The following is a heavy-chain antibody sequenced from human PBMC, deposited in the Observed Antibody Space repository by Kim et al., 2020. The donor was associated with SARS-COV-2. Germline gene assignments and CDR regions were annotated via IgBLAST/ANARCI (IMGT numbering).Heavy chain of an antibody. CDR3: AREGPLGYCSSTSCQKPFDY. D-gene: IGHD2-2*01. J-gene: IGHJ4*02. CDR2: IYYSGST. V-gene: IGHV4-39*02. Sequence: SETLSLTCTVSGGSISSSSYYWGWIRQPPGKGLEWIGSIYYSGSTYYNPSLKSRVTISVDTSKNQFSLKLSSVTAADTAVYYCAREGPLGYCSSTSCQKPFDYWGQGTLVTVSS. CDR1: GGSISSSSYY.